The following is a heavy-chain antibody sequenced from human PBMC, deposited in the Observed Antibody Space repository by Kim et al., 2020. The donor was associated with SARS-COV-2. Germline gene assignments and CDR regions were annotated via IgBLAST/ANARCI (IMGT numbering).Heavy chain of an antibody. CDR3: ARPGILGPTYWFDP. V-gene: IGHV3-30*04. J-gene: IGHJ5*02. D-gene: IGHD1-26*01. Sequence: GGSLRLSCAASGFTFSSYAPLWARQAPGKGLEWVAVISSDGNNGYFADSVKGRFTISRDDSKSTLYLQMNSLRAEDTAVYYCARPGILGPTYWFDPWGQGTLVTVSS. CDR2: ISSDGNNG. CDR1: GFTFSSYA.